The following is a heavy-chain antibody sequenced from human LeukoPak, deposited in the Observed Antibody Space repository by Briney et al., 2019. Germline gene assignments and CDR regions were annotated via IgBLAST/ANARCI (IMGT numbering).Heavy chain of an antibody. V-gene: IGHV3-23*01. CDR3: AKETSIAVAGTRYFDY. D-gene: IGHD6-19*01. CDR1: GFTFSSYA. Sequence: GGSLRLSCAASGFTFSSYAMSWVRQAPGNGLEWVSAISGSGGSTYYADSVKGRFTISRDNSKNTLYLQMNSLRAEDTAVYYCAKETSIAVAGTRYFDYWGQGTLVTVSS. J-gene: IGHJ4*02. CDR2: ISGSGGST.